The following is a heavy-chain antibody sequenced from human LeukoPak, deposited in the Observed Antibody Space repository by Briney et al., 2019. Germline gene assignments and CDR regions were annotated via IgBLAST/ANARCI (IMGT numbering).Heavy chain of an antibody. J-gene: IGHJ6*02. CDR1: GYSFTSYW. CDR2: IYPGDSDT. CDR3: ARGGGGSGSYDYYYGMDV. V-gene: IGHV5-51*01. Sequence: GESLKISCKGSGYSFTSYWIGWVRQMPGKGLEWMGIIYPGDSDTRYSPSFQGQVTISADKSISTAYLQWSSLKASDTAMYYCARGGGGSGSYDYYYGMDVWGQGTTVTVSS. D-gene: IGHD3-10*01.